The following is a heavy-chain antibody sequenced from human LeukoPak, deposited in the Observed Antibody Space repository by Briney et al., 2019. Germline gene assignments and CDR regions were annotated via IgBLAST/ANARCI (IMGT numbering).Heavy chain of an antibody. Sequence: GASVKVSCKASGGTFSSYAISWVRQAPGQGLEWMGRIIPIFGIPNYAQKFQGRVTITADKSTSTAYMELSSLRSEDTAVYYCARAYSSGWYFLGYWGQGTLVTVSS. CDR1: GGTFSSYA. CDR3: ARAYSSGWYFLGY. CDR2: IIPIFGIP. V-gene: IGHV1-69*04. J-gene: IGHJ4*02. D-gene: IGHD6-19*01.